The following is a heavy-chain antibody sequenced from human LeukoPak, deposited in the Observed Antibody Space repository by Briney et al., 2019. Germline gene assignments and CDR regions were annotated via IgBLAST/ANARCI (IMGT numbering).Heavy chain of an antibody. Sequence: ASVKVSCKASGYTFTSYAMHWVRQAPGQRLEWMGWINAGNGNTKYSQEFQGRVTITRDTSASTAYMELSSLRSEDMAVYYCARDTQGGYSGSYHWFDPWGQGTLVTVSS. CDR2: INAGNGNT. V-gene: IGHV1-3*03. CDR3: ARDTQGGYSGSYHWFDP. D-gene: IGHD1-26*01. CDR1: GYTFTSYA. J-gene: IGHJ5*02.